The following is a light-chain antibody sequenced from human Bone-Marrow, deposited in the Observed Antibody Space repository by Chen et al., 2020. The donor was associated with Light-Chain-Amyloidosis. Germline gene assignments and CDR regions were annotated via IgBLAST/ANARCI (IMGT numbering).Light chain of an antibody. CDR3: MQPLQTPRA. Sequence: DIVMTQSPLSLPVTPGEPASISCRSSQSLLHSNGYNYLDWYLQKPGQSPQLLIYLGSNRASGVPDRFSGSGSGTDFTLKISRVEAEDVGIYYCMQPLQTPRAFGQGTKLESK. V-gene: IGKV2-28*01. CDR1: QSLLHSNGYNY. CDR2: LGS. J-gene: IGKJ2*01.